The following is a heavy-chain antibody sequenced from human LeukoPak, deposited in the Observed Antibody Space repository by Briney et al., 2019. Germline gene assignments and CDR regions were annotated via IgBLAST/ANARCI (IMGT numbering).Heavy chain of an antibody. CDR2: INYSGST. CDR3: ARLDWYYYDSSGYWDD. CDR1: GGSISNYY. V-gene: IGHV4-59*08. J-gene: IGHJ4*02. Sequence: SETLSLTCTVSGGSISNYYWSWIRQPPGKGLEWIGDINYSGSTNYNPSPKSRVTISIDTSKNQFSLKLSSVTAADTAVYYCARLDWYYYDSSGYWDDWGQGTLVTVSS. D-gene: IGHD3-22*01.